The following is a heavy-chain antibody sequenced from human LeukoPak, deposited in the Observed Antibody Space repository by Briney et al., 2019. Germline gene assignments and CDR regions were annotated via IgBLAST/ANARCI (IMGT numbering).Heavy chain of an antibody. Sequence: PSETLSLTCAVYGGAFSGYYWSWIRQPPGKGLEWIGGINHSGSTNYNPSLKSRVTISVDTSKNQFSLKLSSVTAADTAVYYCARVKRLAYYYYYMDVWGKGTTVTVSS. CDR1: GGAFSGYY. CDR3: ARVKRLAYYYYYMDV. D-gene: IGHD3-9*01. V-gene: IGHV4-34*01. J-gene: IGHJ6*03. CDR2: INHSGST.